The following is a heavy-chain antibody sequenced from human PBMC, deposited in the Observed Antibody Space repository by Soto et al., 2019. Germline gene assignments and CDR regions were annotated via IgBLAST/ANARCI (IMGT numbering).Heavy chain of an antibody. CDR2: ISGSGGST. D-gene: IGHD3-9*01. CDR1: GFPFSSYS. Sequence: GGSLSLSCAASGFPFSSYSMSWVRQAPGKGLEWVSAISGSGGSTYYADSVKGRFTISRDNSKNTLYPQMNSLRAEDTAVYYCAKGNVLRYFDWLITPPDAFDIWGQGTMVTVSS. V-gene: IGHV3-23*01. CDR3: AKGNVLRYFDWLITPPDAFDI. J-gene: IGHJ3*02.